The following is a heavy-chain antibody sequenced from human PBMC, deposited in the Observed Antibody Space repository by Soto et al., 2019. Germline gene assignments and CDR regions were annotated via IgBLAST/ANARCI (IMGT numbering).Heavy chain of an antibody. CDR2: IYTSGST. CDR3: AREYYDSSGYYESSGFDH. V-gene: IGHV4-4*07. Sequence: SETLSLTCTVSGGSISSYYWSWIRQPAGKGLEWIGRIYTSGSTNYNPSLKSRVTMSVDTSKNQFSLKLSSVTAADKAVYYCAREYYDSSGYYESSGFDHWGQGTLVTVAS. CDR1: GGSISSYY. D-gene: IGHD3-22*01. J-gene: IGHJ5*02.